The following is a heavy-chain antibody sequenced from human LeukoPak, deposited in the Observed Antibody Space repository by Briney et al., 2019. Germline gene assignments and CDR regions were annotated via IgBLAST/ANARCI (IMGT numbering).Heavy chain of an antibody. Sequence: GGSLRLSCAASGFTFNSYAMSWVRQAPGKGLEWVSAISGSGGSTYSADSVKGRFTISRDNSENTLYLQMNSLRAEDTAVYYCARHALHFDNSKYYFDYWGRGTLVTVSS. CDR3: ARHALHFDNSKYYFDY. CDR1: GFTFNSYA. J-gene: IGHJ4*02. CDR2: ISGSGGST. V-gene: IGHV3-23*01. D-gene: IGHD3-22*01.